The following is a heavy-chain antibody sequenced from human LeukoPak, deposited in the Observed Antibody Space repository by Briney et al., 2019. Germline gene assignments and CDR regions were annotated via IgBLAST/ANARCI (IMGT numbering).Heavy chain of an antibody. D-gene: IGHD3-3*01. CDR2: IYYSGST. CDR1: GGSISSSSYY. J-gene: IGHJ3*02. Sequence: SETLSLTCTVSGGSISSSSYYWGWIRQPPGKGLEWIGSIYYSGSTYYNPPLKSRVTISVDTSKNQFSLKLSSVTAADTAVYYCARVAWSGYAAFDIWGQGTMVTVSS. V-gene: IGHV4-39*07. CDR3: ARVAWSGYAAFDI.